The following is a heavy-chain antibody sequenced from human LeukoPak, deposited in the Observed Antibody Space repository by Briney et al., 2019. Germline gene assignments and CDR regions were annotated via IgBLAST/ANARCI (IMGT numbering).Heavy chain of an antibody. CDR2: VSGSGGST. Sequence: GGSLRLSCAASGFTFRNYAMSWVRQAPGKGLEWVSVVSGSGGSTDYADSVKGRFTISRDNSKNTLYLQMSGLSAEDTAVYYCAKMNVLTGYYTPNFDFWGQGTLVTVSS. CDR1: GFTFRNYA. D-gene: IGHD3-9*01. V-gene: IGHV3-23*01. CDR3: AKMNVLTGYYTPNFDF. J-gene: IGHJ4*02.